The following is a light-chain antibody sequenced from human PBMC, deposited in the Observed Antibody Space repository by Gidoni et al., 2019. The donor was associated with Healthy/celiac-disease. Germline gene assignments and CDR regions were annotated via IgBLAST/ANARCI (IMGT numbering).Light chain of an antibody. Sequence: QSALTQPASVSGSPGQSITISCTGTSSDVGGYNYVSLYQQHPGKAPKLMIDEVSNRPSGVSNRFSGSKSGNTASMTISGLQAEDEADYYCSSYTSSSTGVFGGGTKLTVL. CDR2: EVS. V-gene: IGLV2-14*01. CDR1: SSDVGGYNY. J-gene: IGLJ3*02. CDR3: SSYTSSSTGV.